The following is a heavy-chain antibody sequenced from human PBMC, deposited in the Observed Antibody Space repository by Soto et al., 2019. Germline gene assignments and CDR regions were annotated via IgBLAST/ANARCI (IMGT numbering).Heavy chain of an antibody. Sequence: GGSLRLSCATSGFTFSSYYMSWVRQAPGKGLEWLANIKGDGTQTNYVDSVKGRFTISRDNARNSLFLQMDNLRVEDTAVYYCLRDYAGYWGLGTVVTVSS. CDR1: GFTFSSYY. CDR3: LRDYAGY. D-gene: IGHD3-16*01. J-gene: IGHJ4*02. CDR2: IKGDGTQT. V-gene: IGHV3-7*01.